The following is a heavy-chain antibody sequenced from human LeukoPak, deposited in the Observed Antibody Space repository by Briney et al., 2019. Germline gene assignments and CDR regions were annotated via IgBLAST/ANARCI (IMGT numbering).Heavy chain of an antibody. Sequence: SETLSLTCTVSGGSISSYYWSWIRQPAGKGLEWIGEINHSGSTNYNPSLKSRVTISVDTSKNQFSLKLSSVTAADTAVYYCARGRVLLWFGEGDYFDYWGQGTLVTVSS. J-gene: IGHJ4*02. V-gene: IGHV4-34*01. CDR1: GGSISSYY. CDR3: ARGRVLLWFGEGDYFDY. CDR2: INHSGST. D-gene: IGHD3-10*01.